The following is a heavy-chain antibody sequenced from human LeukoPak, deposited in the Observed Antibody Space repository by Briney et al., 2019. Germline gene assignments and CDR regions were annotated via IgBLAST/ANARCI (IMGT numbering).Heavy chain of an antibody. D-gene: IGHD1-26*01. J-gene: IGHJ4*02. Sequence: GGSLRLSCAASGFTFSSYGMSCVRQAPGKGLEWVSAISGSGGSTYYADSVKGRFTISRDNSKNTLYLQMNSLRAEDTAVYYCARLTLGATIDYWGQGTLVTVSS. CDR2: ISGSGGST. CDR3: ARLTLGATIDY. CDR1: GFTFSSYG. V-gene: IGHV3-23*01.